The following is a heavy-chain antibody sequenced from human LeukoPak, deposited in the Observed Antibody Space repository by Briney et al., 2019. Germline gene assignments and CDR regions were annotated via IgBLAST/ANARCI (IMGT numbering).Heavy chain of an antibody. CDR2: IYYSGST. Sequence: PSETLSLTCTVSGGSISSGGYYWSWIRQPPGKGLEWIGYIYYSGSTNYNPSLKSRVTISVDTSKNQFSLKLSSVTAADTAVYYCARLYGDYVYFDYWGQGTLVTVSS. CDR1: GGSISSGGYY. D-gene: IGHD4-17*01. J-gene: IGHJ4*02. CDR3: ARLYGDYVYFDY. V-gene: IGHV4-31*03.